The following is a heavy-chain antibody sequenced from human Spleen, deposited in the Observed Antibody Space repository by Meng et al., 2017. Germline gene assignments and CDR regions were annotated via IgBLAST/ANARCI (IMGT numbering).Heavy chain of an antibody. Sequence: ASVKVSCKASGYIFTNYGISWVRQAPGQGLQWMGWISAYNGNTNYAQNLQGRVTINTDTSTSTAYMDLRSLRSDDTAVYYCARLGGGSYLDDWGQGTLVTVSS. CDR1: GYIFTNYG. D-gene: IGHD1-26*01. J-gene: IGHJ4*02. V-gene: IGHV1-18*01. CDR2: ISAYNGNT. CDR3: ARLGGGSYLDD.